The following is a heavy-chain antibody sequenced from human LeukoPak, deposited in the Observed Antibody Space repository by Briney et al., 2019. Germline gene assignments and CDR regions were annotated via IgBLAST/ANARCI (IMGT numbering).Heavy chain of an antibody. J-gene: IGHJ4*02. CDR1: GFTFNNAW. CDR2: IKSKSVGGKT. CDR3: TTAPAGTFDY. V-gene: IGHV3-15*01. Sequence: KPGGSLRLSCAASGFTFNNAWMSWVRQAPGKGLEWVGRIKSKSVGGKTDYAEPVKGRFTISRDDSKNTLYLEMNSLKTEDTAVYYCTTAPAGTFDYWGQGTLVTVSS. D-gene: IGHD1-26*01.